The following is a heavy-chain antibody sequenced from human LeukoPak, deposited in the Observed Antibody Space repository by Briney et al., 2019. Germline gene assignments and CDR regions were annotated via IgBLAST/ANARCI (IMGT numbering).Heavy chain of an antibody. CDR1: GFTFSSYA. Sequence: PGGSLRLSCAASGFTFSSYAMSWVCQAPGKGLEWVSAISGSGGSTYYADSVKGRFTISRDNSKNTLYLQMNSLRAEDTAVYYCAKRENYYDSSGYYSDAFDIWGQGTMVTVSS. CDR3: AKRENYYDSSGYYSDAFDI. V-gene: IGHV3-23*01. D-gene: IGHD3-22*01. J-gene: IGHJ3*02. CDR2: ISGSGGST.